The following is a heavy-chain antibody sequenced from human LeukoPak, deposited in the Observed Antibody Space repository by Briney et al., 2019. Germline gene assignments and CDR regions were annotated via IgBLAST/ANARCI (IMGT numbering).Heavy chain of an antibody. CDR3: AKGGVLRYFDWLPVYPRPNLGPFDY. D-gene: IGHD3-9*01. V-gene: IGHV3-23*01. CDR1: GFTFSSYA. J-gene: IGHJ4*02. Sequence: GGSLRLPCAASGFTFSSYAMSWVRQAPGKGLEWVSAISGSGGSTYYADSVKGRFTISRDNSKDTLYLQMNSLRAEDTAVYYCAKGGVLRYFDWLPVYPRPNLGPFDYWGQGTLVTVSS. CDR2: ISGSGGST.